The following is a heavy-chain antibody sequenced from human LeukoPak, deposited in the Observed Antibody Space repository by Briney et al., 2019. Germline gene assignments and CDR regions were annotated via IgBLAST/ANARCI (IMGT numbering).Heavy chain of an antibody. CDR2: IYHSGST. Sequence: SQTLSLTCTVSGGSISSGGYYWSWIRQPPGKGLEWIGYIYHSGSTYYNPSLKSRVTISVDKSKNQFSLKLSSVTAADTAVYYCARETTVTAWGRLYYFDYWGQGTLVTVSS. CDR3: ARETTVTAWGRLYYFDY. CDR1: GGSISSGGYY. J-gene: IGHJ4*02. D-gene: IGHD4-17*01. V-gene: IGHV4-30-2*01.